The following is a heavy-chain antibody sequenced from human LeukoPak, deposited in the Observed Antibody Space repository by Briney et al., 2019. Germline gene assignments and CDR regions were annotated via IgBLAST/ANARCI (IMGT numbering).Heavy chain of an antibody. Sequence: SETLSLTCTVSGGSISNYYWSWIRQPAGKGLEWIGRIYTSGSTNYNPSLKSRVTMSVDTSQNLFSLKLSSVTAADTAVYYCARDLASSSSDGFDYWGQGTLVTVSS. D-gene: IGHD6-6*01. CDR2: IYTSGST. J-gene: IGHJ4*02. CDR1: GGSISNYY. V-gene: IGHV4-4*07. CDR3: ARDLASSSSDGFDY.